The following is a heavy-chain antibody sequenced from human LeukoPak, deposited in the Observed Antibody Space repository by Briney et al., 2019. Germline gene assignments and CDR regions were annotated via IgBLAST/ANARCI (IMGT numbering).Heavy chain of an antibody. J-gene: IGHJ3*02. D-gene: IGHD2-8*01. CDR3: ARDYAMTHAFDI. V-gene: IGHV4-59*01. Sequence: SETLSLTCTVSGGSMSDYYWSWIRQPPGKGLEWIGYIYYTGSTNYNPSLKSRVTISVDTCKNQFSLKLSSVTAADTALYYCARDYAMTHAFDIWGQGTLVTVSS. CDR2: IYYTGST. CDR1: GGSMSDYY.